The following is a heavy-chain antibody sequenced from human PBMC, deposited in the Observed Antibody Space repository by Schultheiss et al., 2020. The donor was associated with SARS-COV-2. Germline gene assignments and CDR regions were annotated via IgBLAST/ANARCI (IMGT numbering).Heavy chain of an antibody. CDR3: ARVLVGLRGPETDDY. CDR1: GFTFSSYG. D-gene: IGHD4-17*01. J-gene: IGHJ4*02. CDR2: ISSSGSTI. Sequence: GGSLRLSCAASGFTFSSYGMHWVRQAPGKGLEWVSYISSSGSTIYYADSVKGRFTISRDNAKNSLYLQMNSLRAEDTAVYYCARVLVGLRGPETDDYWGQGTLVTVSS. V-gene: IGHV3-48*04.